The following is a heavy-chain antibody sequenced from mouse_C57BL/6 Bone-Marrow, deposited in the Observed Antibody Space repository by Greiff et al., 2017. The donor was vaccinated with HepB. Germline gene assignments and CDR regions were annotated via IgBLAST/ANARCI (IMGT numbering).Heavy chain of an antibody. Sequence: EVQGVESGGGLVQPGGSLKLSCAASGFTFSDYYMYWVRQTPEKRLEWVAYISNGGGSTYYPDTVKGRFTISRDNAKNTLYLQMSRLKSEDTAMYYCARSGDDYGFAYWGQGTLVTVSA. J-gene: IGHJ3*01. CDR3: ARSGDDYGFAY. D-gene: IGHD2-4*01. CDR1: GFTFSDYY. V-gene: IGHV5-12*01. CDR2: ISNGGGST.